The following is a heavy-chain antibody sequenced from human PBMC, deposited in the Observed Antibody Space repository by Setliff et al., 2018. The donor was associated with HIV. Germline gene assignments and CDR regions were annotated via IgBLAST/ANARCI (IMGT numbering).Heavy chain of an antibody. D-gene: IGHD6-13*01. V-gene: IGHV3-23*01. CDR3: VKGYTSTWGPFDY. Sequence: GGSLRLSCAASGFTFSSYSMNWVRQAPGKGLEWVSASSGSGGDTYYADSVRGRFTISRDNSKNTLYLQMSSLRAEDTAVYYCVKGYTSTWGPFDYWGQGTLVTVSS. CDR1: GFTFSSYS. CDR2: SSGSGGDT. J-gene: IGHJ4*02.